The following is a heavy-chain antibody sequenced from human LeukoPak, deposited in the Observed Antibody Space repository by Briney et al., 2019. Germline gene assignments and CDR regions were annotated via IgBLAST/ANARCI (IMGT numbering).Heavy chain of an antibody. J-gene: IGHJ6*03. CDR2: INPYSGDT. V-gene: IGHV1-2*02. Sequence: EASVKVSCKASGYTFTGYYVHWVRQAPGQGLEWMGWINPYSGDTNYAQKFQGRVTITADESTSTAYMELSSLRSEDTAVYYCARGRITMVRRVIITPGHYYYYMDVWGKGTTVTISS. D-gene: IGHD3-10*01. CDR1: GYTFTGYY. CDR3: ARGRITMVRRVIITPGHYYYYMDV.